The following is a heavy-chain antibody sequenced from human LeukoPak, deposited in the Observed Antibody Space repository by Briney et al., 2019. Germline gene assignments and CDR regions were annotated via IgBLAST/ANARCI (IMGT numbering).Heavy chain of an antibody. CDR1: GGSISSYY. CDR3: AGEGSSSSPHIEY. J-gene: IGHJ4*02. CDR2: IYYSGST. V-gene: IGHV4-59*01. D-gene: IGHD6-13*01. Sequence: PSETLSLTCTVSGGSISSYYWSWIRQPPGKGLEWIGYIYYSGSTNYNPSLKSRVTISVDTSKNQFSLKLSSVTAADTAVYYCAGEGSSSSPHIEYWGQGTLVTVSS.